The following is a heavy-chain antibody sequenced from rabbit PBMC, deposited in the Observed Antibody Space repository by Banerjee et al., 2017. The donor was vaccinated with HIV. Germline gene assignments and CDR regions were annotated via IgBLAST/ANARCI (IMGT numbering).Heavy chain of an antibody. CDR2: FYTGNANT. CDR3: ARDFAGDSYYYGLDL. D-gene: IGHD8-1*01. V-gene: IGHV1S40*01. CDR1: GFSFSNKYV. J-gene: IGHJ6*01. Sequence: QSLEESGGDLVKPEGSLTLTCTASGFSFSNKYVMCWVRQAPGKGLEWIACFYTGNANTYYASWARGRFTVSKSSSTTVTLQMTSLTAADTATYFCARDFAGDSYYYGLDLWGQGTLVTVS.